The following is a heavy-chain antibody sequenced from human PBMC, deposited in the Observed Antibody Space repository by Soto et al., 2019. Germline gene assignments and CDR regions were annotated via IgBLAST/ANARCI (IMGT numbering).Heavy chain of an antibody. J-gene: IGHJ4*02. Sequence: SETLSLTCTVSGGSISSSSYYWGWIRQPPGKGLEWIGSIYYSGSTYYNPSLKSRVTISVDTSKNQFSLKLSSVTAADTAVYYCARDLISAGLPKNWGQGTLVTVSS. CDR1: GGSISSSSYY. V-gene: IGHV4-39*07. CDR2: IYYSGST. D-gene: IGHD6-19*01. CDR3: ARDLISAGLPKN.